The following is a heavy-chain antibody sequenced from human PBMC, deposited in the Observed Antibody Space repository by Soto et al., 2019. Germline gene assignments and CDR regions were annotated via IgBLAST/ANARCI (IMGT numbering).Heavy chain of an antibody. CDR2: MNPNSGNT. CDR1: GYTFTSYD. CDR3: ARGPRNWANPDS. J-gene: IGHJ4*02. V-gene: IGHV1-8*01. D-gene: IGHD7-27*01. Sequence: GASVKVSCKASGYTFTSYDINWVRQATGQGLEWMGWMNPNSGNTGYAQKFQGRVTMTRNTSINTAYMELSSLRSEDTAVYYCARGPRNWANPDSWGQGTLVTVSS.